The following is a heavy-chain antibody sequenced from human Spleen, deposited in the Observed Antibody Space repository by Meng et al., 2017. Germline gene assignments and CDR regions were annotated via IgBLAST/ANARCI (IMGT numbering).Heavy chain of an antibody. V-gene: IGHV3-48*03. CDR3: AREGMLVGATYFDY. Sequence: GESLKISCAASGFTFSSYEMNWVRQAPGKGLEWISYIGTSGSIIYYADSVKGRFTISRDNSKNTLYLQMNSLRAEDMAVYYCAREGMLVGATYFDYWGQGTLVTVSS. J-gene: IGHJ4*02. CDR2: IGTSGSII. D-gene: IGHD1-26*01. CDR1: GFTFSSYE.